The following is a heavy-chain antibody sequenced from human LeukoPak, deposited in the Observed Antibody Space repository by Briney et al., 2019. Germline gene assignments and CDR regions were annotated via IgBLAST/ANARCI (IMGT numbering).Heavy chain of an antibody. D-gene: IGHD2-2*02. CDR3: ARDPDCSSTSCDNHWFEP. V-gene: IGHV1-3*01. Sequence: GASVTVSCKASGYTFTSYAMHWVRQAPGQRLEWMGWINAGNGNTKYSQKFQGRVTITRDTSASTAYMELSSLRSEDTAVYYCARDPDCSSTSCDNHWFEPWGQGTLVTVSS. CDR2: INAGNGNT. J-gene: IGHJ5*02. CDR1: GYTFTSYA.